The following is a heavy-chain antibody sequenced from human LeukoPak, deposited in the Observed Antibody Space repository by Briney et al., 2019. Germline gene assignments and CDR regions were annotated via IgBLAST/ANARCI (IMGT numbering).Heavy chain of an antibody. J-gene: IGHJ4*02. CDR2: IRSKAYGGTT. V-gene: IGHV3-49*03. Sequence: PGRSLRLSCTASGFTFGDYAMSWFRQAPGKGLEWVGFIRSKAYGGTTEYGASVKGRFTISRDDSKSIAYLQMNSLKTEDTAVYYCTRPQGLYSGSYTAGYWGQGTLVTVSS. CDR3: TRPQGLYSGSYTAGY. D-gene: IGHD1-26*01. CDR1: GFTFGDYA.